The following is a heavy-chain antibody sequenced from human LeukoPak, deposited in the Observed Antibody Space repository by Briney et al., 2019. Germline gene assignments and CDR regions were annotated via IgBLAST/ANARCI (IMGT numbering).Heavy chain of an antibody. J-gene: IGHJ6*03. CDR1: GFNFDNFA. CDR2: I. CDR3: AKHVLRFLEPGLDYSMDV. Sequence: GGSLRLSCVVSGFNFDNFAMHWVRQPLGKGLEWVAVIYYADSMKGRITISRDNSKNTLYLQMNSLRAEDAAVYYCAKHVLRFLEPGLDYSMDVWGRGTTVTVSS. D-gene: IGHD3-3*01. V-gene: IGHV3-30*07.